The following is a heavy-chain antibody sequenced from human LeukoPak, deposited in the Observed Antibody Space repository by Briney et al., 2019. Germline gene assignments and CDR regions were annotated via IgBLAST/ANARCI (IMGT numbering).Heavy chain of an antibody. CDR1: GGSISSSSYY. D-gene: IGHD3-16*01. Sequence: PSETLSLTCTVSGGSISSSSYYWGWIRQPPGKGLEWIGSIYYSGSTYYNPSLKSRVTISVDTSKNQFSLKLSSVTAADTAVYYCAQVSFWGSDYWGQGTLVTVSS. V-gene: IGHV4-39*07. CDR3: AQVSFWGSDY. CDR2: IYYSGST. J-gene: IGHJ4*02.